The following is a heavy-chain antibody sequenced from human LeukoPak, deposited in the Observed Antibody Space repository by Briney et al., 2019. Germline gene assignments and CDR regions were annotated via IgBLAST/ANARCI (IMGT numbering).Heavy chain of an antibody. V-gene: IGHV3-30*02. CDR2: IRFDGSNK. J-gene: IGHJ4*02. CDR1: GFTFSNYG. Sequence: GGSLRLSCAASGFTFSNYGVHWVRQAPGKGLEWVSFIRFDGSNKYYADSVKGRFTISRDSSKNTLYLQMNSLRAEDTAVYYCAKGGASVTRYVDYWGQGTLVTVSS. D-gene: IGHD4-17*01. CDR3: AKGGASVTRYVDY.